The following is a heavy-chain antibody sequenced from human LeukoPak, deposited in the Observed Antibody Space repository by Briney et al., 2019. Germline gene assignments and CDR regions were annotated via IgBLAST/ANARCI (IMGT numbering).Heavy chain of an antibody. J-gene: IGHJ3*02. CDR1: GYIFTSYW. CDR3: ARLALFGSREAFDI. D-gene: IGHD3-10*02. V-gene: IGHV5-51*01. CDR2: IYPGDSDT. Sequence: GESLKICCKASGYIFTSYWIGWVRQMRGKGLEWMGIIYPGDSDTRYSPSFQGQVTISADKSISTAYLQWSSLQASDTAMYYCARLALFGSREAFDIWGQGTMVTVSS.